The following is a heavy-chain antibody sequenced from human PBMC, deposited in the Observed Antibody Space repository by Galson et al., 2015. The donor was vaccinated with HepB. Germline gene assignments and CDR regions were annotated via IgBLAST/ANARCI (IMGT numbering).Heavy chain of an antibody. Sequence: SLRLSCAASGFTFSSYAMHWVRQAPGKGLEWVAVISYDGSNKYYADSVKGRFTISRDNSKNTLYLQMNSLRAEDTAVYYCARRYSGSDREFDYWGQGTLVTVSS. CDR1: GFTFSSYA. D-gene: IGHD1-26*01. J-gene: IGHJ4*02. V-gene: IGHV3-30-3*01. CDR2: ISYDGSNK. CDR3: ARRYSGSDREFDY.